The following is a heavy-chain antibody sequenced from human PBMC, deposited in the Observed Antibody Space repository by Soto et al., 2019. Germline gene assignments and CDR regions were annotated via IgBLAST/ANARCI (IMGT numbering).Heavy chain of an antibody. CDR1: GDSIISSHW. J-gene: IGHJ4*02. CDR2: IHHKGST. D-gene: IGHD1-7*01. CDR3: VRKENWNYRFDY. V-gene: IGHV4-4*02. Sequence: SSETLSLTCAVSGDSIISSHWWTWVRQPPGKGLEWIGEIHHKGSTHYNPSLESRLTISINRSKKQFSLTLNSVTAADTAVYYCVRKENWNYRFDYWGRGALVTVSS.